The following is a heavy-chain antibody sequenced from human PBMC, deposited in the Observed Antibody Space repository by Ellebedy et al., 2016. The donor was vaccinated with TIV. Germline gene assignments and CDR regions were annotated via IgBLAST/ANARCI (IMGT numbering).Heavy chain of an antibody. Sequence: ASVKVSCKASGGTFSSYAISWVRQAPGQGLEWMGGIIPIFGTANYAQKFQGRVTITADESTSTAYMELSSLRSEDTAVYYCARDLTGTAMPQDAFDIWGQGTMVTVSS. CDR3: ARDLTGTAMPQDAFDI. J-gene: IGHJ3*02. V-gene: IGHV1-69*13. CDR2: IIPIFGTA. CDR1: GGTFSSYA. D-gene: IGHD5-18*01.